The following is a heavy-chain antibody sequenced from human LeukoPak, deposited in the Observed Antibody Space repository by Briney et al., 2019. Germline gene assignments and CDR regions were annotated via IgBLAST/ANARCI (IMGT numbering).Heavy chain of an antibody. CDR3: ARDSIVLMVYAMPNWFDP. CDR2: IRTNNGDT. D-gene: IGHD2-8*01. CDR1: GYTFSNYG. J-gene: IGHJ5*02. Sequence: ASVKVSCKASGYTFSNYGITWVRQAPGQGLEWMGWIRTNNGDTNYAQRVQGRVTMTTDTSTNISYMELRSLRSDDTAVYYCARDSIVLMVYAMPNWFDPWGQGTLVTVSS. V-gene: IGHV1-18*01.